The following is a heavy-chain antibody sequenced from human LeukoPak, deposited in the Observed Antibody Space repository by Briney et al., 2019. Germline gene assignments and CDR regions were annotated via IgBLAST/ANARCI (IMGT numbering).Heavy chain of an antibody. V-gene: IGHV4-30-2*01. J-gene: IGHJ6*02. D-gene: IGHD5-24*01. CDR1: GAPISSGGYS. CDR2: TYHSGSP. CDR3: VRATSAYNSGHMDV. Sequence: SETLSLTCAVSGAPISSGGYSWNWVRQTPGKGLEWIGYTYHSGSPRYNPSLESRVTISADRSKNQFSLSLPSVTAADTATYYCVRATSAYNSGHMDVWGQGTTVTVSS.